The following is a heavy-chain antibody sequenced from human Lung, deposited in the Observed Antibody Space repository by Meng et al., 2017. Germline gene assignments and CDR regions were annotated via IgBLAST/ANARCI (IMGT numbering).Heavy chain of an antibody. V-gene: IGHV4-34*01. D-gene: IGHD4-11*01. Sequence: QAQLQEGGDGLLKPSGTLSPTCVVSGGSFSDYYWSRIRQPPGKGLEWIGENNHSASTNYNPSLESRATISVETSQNNLSLKLSSVTAADSAVYYCARGPTTMAHDFDYWGQGTLVTVSS. CDR1: GGSFSDYY. CDR2: NNHSAST. CDR3: ARGPTTMAHDFDY. J-gene: IGHJ4*02.